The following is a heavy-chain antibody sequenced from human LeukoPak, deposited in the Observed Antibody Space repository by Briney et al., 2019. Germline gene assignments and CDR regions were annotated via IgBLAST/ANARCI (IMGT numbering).Heavy chain of an antibody. J-gene: IGHJ4*02. CDR1: GGSISSGGYS. D-gene: IGHD5-18*01. CDR3: ARAVDTAMVTCFDY. V-gene: IGHV4-31*03. CDR2: IYYSGST. Sequence: SETLSLTCTVSGGSISSGGYSWSWIRQHPGKGLEWIGYIYYSGSTYYNPSLKSRVTISVDTSKNQFSLKLSSVTAADTAVYYCARAVDTAMVTCFDYWGRGTLVTVSS.